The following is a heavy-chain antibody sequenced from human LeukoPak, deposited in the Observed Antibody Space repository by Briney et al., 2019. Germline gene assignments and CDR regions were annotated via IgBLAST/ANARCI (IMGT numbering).Heavy chain of an antibody. CDR3: ARLGFSSGWSEGFDP. CDR1: GGSISSYY. D-gene: IGHD6-19*01. J-gene: IGHJ5*02. Sequence: SETLSLTCTVSGGSISSYYWSWIRQPPGKGLEWIGSIYYSGSTYYNPSLKSRVTISVDTSKNQFSLKLSSVTAADTAVYYCARLGFSSGWSEGFDPWGQGTLVTVSS. CDR2: IYYSGST. V-gene: IGHV4-59*05.